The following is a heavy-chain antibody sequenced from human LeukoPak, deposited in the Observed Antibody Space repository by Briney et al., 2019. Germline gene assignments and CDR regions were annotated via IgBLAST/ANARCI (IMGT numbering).Heavy chain of an antibody. J-gene: IGHJ4*02. CDR2: ISSSSTSI. Sequence: GGSLRLSCVASGLTFSAYSMNWVRQAPGKGLEWVSYISSSSTSIYYADSVKGRLTISRDNAKNSLYLQMNSLRAEDTAVYYCARKSTVTAPNVDYWGQGTLVTVSS. V-gene: IGHV3-48*01. CDR3: ARKSTVTAPNVDY. D-gene: IGHD4-17*01. CDR1: GLTFSAYS.